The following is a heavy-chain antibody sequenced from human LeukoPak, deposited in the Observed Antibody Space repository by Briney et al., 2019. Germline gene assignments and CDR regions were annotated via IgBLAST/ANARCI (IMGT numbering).Heavy chain of an antibody. CDR3: ASADYDMAFDI. V-gene: IGHV4-31*03. D-gene: IGHD3-9*01. CDR2: IYHSGST. CDR1: GGSISSGGYY. J-gene: IGHJ3*02. Sequence: SETLSLTCTVSGGSISSGGYYWSWIRQHPGKGLEWIGYIYHSGSTDYNPSLESRFTMSVDTSKNQFPLKLSSVTAADTAVYYCASADYDMAFDIWGQGTMVTVSS.